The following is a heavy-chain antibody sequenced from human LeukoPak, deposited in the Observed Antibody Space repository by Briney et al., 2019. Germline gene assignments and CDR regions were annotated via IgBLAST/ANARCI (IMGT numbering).Heavy chain of an antibody. CDR1: GGSLSSGGYY. CDR3: ARVVRGSSWYYYYMDV. J-gene: IGHJ6*03. V-gene: IGHV4-31*03. Sequence: SETLSLTCTVSGGSLSSGGYYWSWIRQHPGNGLGWIGYIYYSGSTYYNPSLKSRVTISVDTSKNQFSLKLSSVTAADTAVYYCARVVRGSSWYYYYMDVWGKGTTVTVSS. CDR2: IYYSGST. D-gene: IGHD6-13*01.